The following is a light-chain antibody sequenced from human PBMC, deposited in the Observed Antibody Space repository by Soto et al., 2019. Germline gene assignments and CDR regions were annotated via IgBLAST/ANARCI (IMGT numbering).Light chain of an antibody. J-gene: IGKJ1*01. V-gene: IGKV1-5*01. CDR1: QTISFS. CDR2: DAS. CDR3: QQYNNWPPKT. Sequence: DIQMTQSPSTLSASVGDRVTITCRASQTISFSLAWYQQKPGKAPKLLIYDASTLQSGVPSRFSGSGSGTEFTLTISSLQSEDFAVYYCQQYNNWPPKTFGQGTKVDIK.